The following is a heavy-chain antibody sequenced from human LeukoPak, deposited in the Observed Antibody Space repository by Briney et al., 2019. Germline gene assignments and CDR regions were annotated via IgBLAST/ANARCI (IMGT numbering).Heavy chain of an antibody. Sequence: ASVKVSCKASGYTFTSYGISWVRQAPGQGLEWMGWISAYNGNTNYAQKLQGRVTVTTDTSTSTAYMELRSLRSDDTAVYYCARLAYDSSGYYPFDYWGQGTLVTVSS. V-gene: IGHV1-18*01. CDR2: ISAYNGNT. CDR1: GYTFTSYG. CDR3: ARLAYDSSGYYPFDY. J-gene: IGHJ4*02. D-gene: IGHD3-22*01.